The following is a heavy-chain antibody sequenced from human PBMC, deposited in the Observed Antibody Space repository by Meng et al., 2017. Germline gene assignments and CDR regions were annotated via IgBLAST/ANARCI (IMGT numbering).Heavy chain of an antibody. J-gene: IGHJ6*02. CDR2: ISAYNGNT. CDR3: ARDQAGIAAAGIKKNYYGMDV. D-gene: IGHD6-13*01. CDR1: GYTFTSYG. V-gene: IGHV1-18*01. Sequence: ASVKVSCKASGYTFTSYGISWVRQAPGQGLEWMGWISAYNGNTNYAQKLQGRVTMTTDTSTSTAYMELRSLRAEDTAVYYCARDQAGIAAAGIKKNYYGMDVWGQGTTVT.